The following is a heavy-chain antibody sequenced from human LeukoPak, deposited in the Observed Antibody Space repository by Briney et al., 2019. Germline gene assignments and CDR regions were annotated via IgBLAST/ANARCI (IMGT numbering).Heavy chain of an antibody. D-gene: IGHD4-17*01. CDR1: GFTSSSYA. J-gene: IGHJ4*02. CDR3: ARLRGAMTPVTSDFDY. CDR2: GFYSGSA. V-gene: IGHV4-39*01. Sequence: GSLRLSCAASGFTSSSYAMSWVRQPPGKGLEWVGSGFYSGSAYSNPSLKSRVTISVDTSRSQFSLNLSSVTAADTAVYYCARLRGAMTPVTSDFDYWGQGTLVTVSS.